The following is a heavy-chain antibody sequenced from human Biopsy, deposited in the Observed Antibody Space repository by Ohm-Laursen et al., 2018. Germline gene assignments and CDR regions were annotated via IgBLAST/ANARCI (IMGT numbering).Heavy chain of an antibody. CDR2: RIPYFNTI. CDR1: GVTFDTYA. V-gene: IGHV1-69*13. CDR3: VGGQRGPPIGVTVPGDAFDL. J-gene: IGHJ3*01. D-gene: IGHD2/OR15-2a*01. Sequence: SVKVSCNASGVTFDTYAFGWVRQAPGQGLEWMGGRIPYFNTIYYARNFQDRAIITADRSARTTDMQLSGLRPDDTAVYYCVGGQRGPPIGVTVPGDAFDLWGPGTMVTVSP.